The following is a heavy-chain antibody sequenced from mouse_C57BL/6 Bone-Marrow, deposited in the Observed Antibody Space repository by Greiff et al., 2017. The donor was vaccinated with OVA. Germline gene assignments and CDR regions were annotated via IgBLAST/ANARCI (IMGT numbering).Heavy chain of an antibody. J-gene: IGHJ2*01. D-gene: IGHD2-4*01. V-gene: IGHV1-63*01. CDR1: GYTFTNYW. CDR3: ARGKDYDY. CDR2: IYPGGGYT. Sequence: VQLQHSGAELVRPGTSVKMSCKASGYTFTNYWIGWAKQRPGHGLEWIGDIYPGGGYTNYNEKFKGKATLTADKSSSTAYMQFSSLTSEDSAIYYCARGKDYDYWGQGTTLTVSS.